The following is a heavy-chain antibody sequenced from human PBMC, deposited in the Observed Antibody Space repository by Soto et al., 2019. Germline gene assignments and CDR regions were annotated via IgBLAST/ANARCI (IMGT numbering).Heavy chain of an antibody. CDR3: AREELPRLDAFDI. D-gene: IGHD1-26*01. V-gene: IGHV1-69*06. CDR1: GGTFSIYA. CDR2: IIPIFGTA. J-gene: IGHJ3*02. Sequence: SVKVSWKASGGTFSIYAISWVRQAPGQGLEWMGGIIPIFGTANYAQKFQGRVTITADKSTSTAYMELSSLRSEDTAVYYCAREELPRLDAFDIWGQGTMVTVSS.